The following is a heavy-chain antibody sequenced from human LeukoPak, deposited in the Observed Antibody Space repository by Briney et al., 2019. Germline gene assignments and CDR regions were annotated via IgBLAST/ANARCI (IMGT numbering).Heavy chain of an antibody. CDR1: GFTFSSYG. D-gene: IGHD6-13*01. CDR2: ISYDGSNK. J-gene: IGHJ1*01. CDR3: ALQQLATKYFQH. Sequence: PGGSLRLSCAASGFTFSSYGMHWVRQAPSKGLEWVAVISYDGSNKYYADSVKGRFTISRDNSKNTLYLQMNSLRAEDTAVYYCALQQLATKYFQHWGQGTLVTVSS. V-gene: IGHV3-30*03.